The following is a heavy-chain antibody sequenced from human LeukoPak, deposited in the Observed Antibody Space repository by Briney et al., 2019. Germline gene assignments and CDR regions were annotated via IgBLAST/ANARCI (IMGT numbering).Heavy chain of an antibody. D-gene: IGHD4-17*01. V-gene: IGHV3-23*01. CDR2: ISGICDGK. Sequence: GGSLRLSCTSSGLTFSSDAMTWVRQAPAKGLEWVSSISGICDGKYYAHSLKGRFTISRENSKKTLYLQMNSLRAEDTAVYYCARVRSDGEYDEYYYYYYGMDVWGQGTTVTVSS. CDR3: ARVRSDGEYDEYYYYYYGMDV. CDR1: GLTFSSDA. J-gene: IGHJ6*02.